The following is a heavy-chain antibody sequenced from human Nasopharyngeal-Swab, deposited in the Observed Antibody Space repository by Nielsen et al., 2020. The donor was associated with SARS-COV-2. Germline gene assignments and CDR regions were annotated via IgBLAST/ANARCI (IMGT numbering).Heavy chain of an antibody. CDR2: IGGNGART. CDR1: GFIFGNYA. D-gene: IGHD6-19*01. CDR3: TRLAVSRIDY. Sequence: GESLKISCVASGFIFGNYAMAWVRQAPGKGLEWVSAIGGNGARTHYADSVKGRFTISRDNAKNSLYLQMNSLRDEDTAVYYCTRLAVSRIDYWGQGTQVTVSS. J-gene: IGHJ4*02. V-gene: IGHV3-23*01.